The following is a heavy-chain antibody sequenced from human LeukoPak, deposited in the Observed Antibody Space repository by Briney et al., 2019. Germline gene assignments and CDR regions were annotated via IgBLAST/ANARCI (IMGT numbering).Heavy chain of an antibody. CDR1: GYTFTGYY. D-gene: IGHD3-22*01. CDR2: INPNSGGT. Sequence: ASVKVSCKASGYTFTGYYMHWVRQAPGQGLEWMGWINPNSGGTNYAQKFQGRVTMTRDTSISTAYMELRSLRSDDTAVYYCARDLGYYYYDSSGYRTSWFDPWGQGTLVTVSS. CDR3: ARDLGYYYYDSSGYRTSWFDP. V-gene: IGHV1-2*02. J-gene: IGHJ5*02.